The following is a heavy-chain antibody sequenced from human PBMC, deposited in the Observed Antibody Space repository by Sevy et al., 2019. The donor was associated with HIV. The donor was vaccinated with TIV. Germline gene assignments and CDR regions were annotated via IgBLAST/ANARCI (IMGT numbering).Heavy chain of an antibody. D-gene: IGHD1-26*01. CDR1: GFTLSNYW. CDR3: ARDLFSGSYYENY. J-gene: IGHJ4*02. Sequence: GGSLRLSCAASGFTLSNYWMSWVRQAPGKGLEWVANIEQDGSDKYYVDSVKGRFTISRDNAKNSLYLQMNGLRAEDTAVYYCARDLFSGSYYENYWGQGTLVTVSS. V-gene: IGHV3-7*01. CDR2: IEQDGSDK.